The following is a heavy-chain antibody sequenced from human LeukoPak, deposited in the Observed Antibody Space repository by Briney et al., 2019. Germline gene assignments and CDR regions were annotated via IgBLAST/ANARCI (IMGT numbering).Heavy chain of an antibody. D-gene: IGHD6-19*01. CDR3: PKGGSSGWMWFDP. Sequence: GRSLRLSCVGSGFTFDDYAMHWVRQVPGKGPEWVSGVSWNSARIDYGDSVKGRFTISRDNAKNSLYLQMNSLRVEDTALYYCPKGGSSGWMWFDPWGQGTLVTVSS. CDR1: GFTFDDYA. J-gene: IGHJ5*02. V-gene: IGHV3-9*01. CDR2: VSWNSARI.